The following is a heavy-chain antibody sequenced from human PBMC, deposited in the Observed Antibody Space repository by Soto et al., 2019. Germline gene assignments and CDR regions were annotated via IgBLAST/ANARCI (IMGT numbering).Heavy chain of an antibody. Sequence: PSETLSLTCTVSGGSISSYYWSWIRQPPGKGLEWIGYIYYSGSTNYNPSLKSRVTISVDTSKNQFSLKLSSVTAADTAVYYCAKMKAYYYYMDVWSKGTTVTVSS. V-gene: IGHV4-59*01. CDR3: AKMKAYYYYMDV. J-gene: IGHJ6*03. CDR1: GGSISSYY. CDR2: IYYSGST.